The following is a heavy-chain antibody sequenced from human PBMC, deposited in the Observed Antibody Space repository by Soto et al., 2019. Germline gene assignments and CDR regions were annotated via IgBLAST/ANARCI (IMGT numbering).Heavy chain of an antibody. CDR1: GGSFNPNC. Sequence: SETLSLTCTVSGGSFNPNCWSWIRQPPGKGLEWVGYIYYGGTTSYNPSHKSRVNISLETSKSQFSLRLTSVNAADTATYYCARTLGSSTLDYWGQGTLVTVSS. D-gene: IGHD6-13*01. CDR3: ARTLGSSTLDY. V-gene: IGHV4-59*08. CDR2: IYYGGTT. J-gene: IGHJ4*02.